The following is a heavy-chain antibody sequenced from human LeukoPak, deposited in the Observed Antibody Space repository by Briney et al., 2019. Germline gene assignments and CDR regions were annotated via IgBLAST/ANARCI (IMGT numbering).Heavy chain of an antibody. J-gene: IGHJ4*02. CDR3: ARDKFSSGGSLVFGY. CDR2: IYYSGST. Sequence: SETLSLTCTVSGGSISSYYWSWIRQPPGKGLEWIGYIYYSGSTNYNPSLKSRVTISVDTSKNQFSLKLSSVTAADTAVYYCARDKFSSGGSLVFGYWGQGTLVTVSS. CDR1: GGSISSYY. V-gene: IGHV4-59*01. D-gene: IGHD2-15*01.